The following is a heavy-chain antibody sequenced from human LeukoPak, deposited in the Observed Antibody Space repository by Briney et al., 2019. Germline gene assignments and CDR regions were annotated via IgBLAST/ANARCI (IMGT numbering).Heavy chain of an antibody. CDR1: GYTFTGYY. V-gene: IGHV1-2*02. J-gene: IGHJ4*02. Sequence: GASVKVSCKASGYTFTGYYMHWVRQAPGQGLEWRGWINPNSGGTNYVQKFQGRVTMTRDTSITTAYMQLSRLRSDDTAVYYCASSPTSECSGGSCYSYWGQGTLVTVSS. CDR2: INPNSGGT. D-gene: IGHD2-15*01. CDR3: ASSPTSECSGGSCYSY.